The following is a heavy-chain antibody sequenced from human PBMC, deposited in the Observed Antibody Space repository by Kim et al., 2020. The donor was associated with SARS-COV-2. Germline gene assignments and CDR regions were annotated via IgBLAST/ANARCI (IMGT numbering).Heavy chain of an antibody. J-gene: IGHJ6*02. CDR1: GGTFSSYA. CDR2: IIPIFGTA. V-gene: IGHV1-69*13. CDR3: ARNPADRPDIVVVPARYYYYGMDV. Sequence: SVKVSCKASGGTFSSYAISWVRQAPGQGLEWMGGIIPIFGTANYAQKFQGRVTITADESTSTAYMELSSLRSEDTAVYYCARNPADRPDIVVVPARYYYYGMDVWGQGTTVTVSS. D-gene: IGHD2-2*01.